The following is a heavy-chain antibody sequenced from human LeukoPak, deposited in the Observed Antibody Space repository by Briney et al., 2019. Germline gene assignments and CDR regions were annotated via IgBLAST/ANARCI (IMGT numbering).Heavy chain of an antibody. V-gene: IGHV4-30-4*01. CDR3: ARDHFYGSGSYFNALAI. J-gene: IGHJ4*02. CDR2: IYDSGRT. D-gene: IGHD3-10*01. CDR1: GDSISSGAYY. Sequence: SETLSLTCTVSGDSISSGAYYWNWIRQPPGKGLEWIGYIYDSGRTYYNPSLRGRVTISLDTSKNHFSLKLSSVTAADTAVYYCARDHFYGSGSYFNALAIWGQGTLVTVSS.